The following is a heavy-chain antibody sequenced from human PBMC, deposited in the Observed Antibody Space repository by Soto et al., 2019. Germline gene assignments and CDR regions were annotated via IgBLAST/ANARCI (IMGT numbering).Heavy chain of an antibody. D-gene: IGHD3-9*01. CDR1: GYTFTSYD. Sequence: ASVNVSCKASGYTFTSYDINWVRQATGQGLEWMGWMNPNSGNTGYAQKFQGRVTMTRNTSISTAYMELSSLRSEDTAVYYCARPHAYYDILTGYYTEFYYGMDVWGQ. CDR2: MNPNSGNT. CDR3: ARPHAYYDILTGYYTEFYYGMDV. J-gene: IGHJ6*02. V-gene: IGHV1-8*01.